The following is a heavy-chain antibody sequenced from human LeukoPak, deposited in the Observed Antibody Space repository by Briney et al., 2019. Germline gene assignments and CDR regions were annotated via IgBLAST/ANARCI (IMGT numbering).Heavy chain of an antibody. J-gene: IGHJ5*02. Sequence: GGSLRLSCAASGFIFNNYWMSWVRQAPGKGLEWVANINQDGSENYYVAFVKGRFTICSNNAKKSLFLKMNSRRAEDTAVYYCARERGSGSYHPFYPGGQGTRVTVSS. CDR2: INQDGSEN. CDR3: ARERGSGSYHPFYP. CDR1: GFIFNNYW. V-gene: IGHV3-7*01. D-gene: IGHD3-10*01.